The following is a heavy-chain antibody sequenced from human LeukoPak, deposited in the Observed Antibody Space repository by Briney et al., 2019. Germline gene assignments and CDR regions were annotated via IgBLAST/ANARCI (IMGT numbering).Heavy chain of an antibody. V-gene: IGHV3-21*01. D-gene: IGHD6-6*01. CDR3: ARAPLQLVVPDV. CDR1: GFTFSSYS. CDR2: ISSSSSYK. Sequence: GGSLRLSCAASGFTFSSYSMNWVRQAPGKGLEWVSSISSSSSYKYYADSVKGRFTISRDNAKNSLYLQMNSLRAEDTAVYYCARAPLQLVVPDVWGKGTTVTVSS. J-gene: IGHJ6*04.